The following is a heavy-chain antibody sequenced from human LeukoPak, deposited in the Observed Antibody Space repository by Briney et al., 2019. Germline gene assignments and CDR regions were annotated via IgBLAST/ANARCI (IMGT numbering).Heavy chain of an antibody. CDR3: ARAPPSQVSGYDYEYYFDY. D-gene: IGHD5-12*01. Sequence: GGSLRLSCAASGFTFSSYAMSWVRQAPGKGLEWVSAISGSGGSTYYADSVKGRFTISRDNSKNTLYLQMNSLRAEDTAVYYCARAPPSQVSGYDYEYYFDYWGQGTLVTVSS. J-gene: IGHJ4*02. CDR2: ISGSGGST. V-gene: IGHV3-23*01. CDR1: GFTFSSYA.